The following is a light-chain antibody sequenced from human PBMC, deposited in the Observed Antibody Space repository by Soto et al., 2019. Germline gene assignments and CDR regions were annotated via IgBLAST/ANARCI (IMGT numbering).Light chain of an antibody. CDR1: TSICDW. Sequence: DVQMAQSPSTLSASVGDRDTITCRASTSICDWLAWFQQKPGKAPALLIYRASYLESGVPSRFSGSGSGTEFTLTISSLQPDDFATYYCQHYSTYSGTFGPGTTVEIK. V-gene: IGKV1-5*03. CDR2: RAS. J-gene: IGKJ3*01. CDR3: QHYSTYSGT.